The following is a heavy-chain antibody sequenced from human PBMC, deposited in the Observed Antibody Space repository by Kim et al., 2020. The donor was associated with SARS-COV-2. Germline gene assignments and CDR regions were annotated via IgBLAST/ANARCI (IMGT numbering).Heavy chain of an antibody. CDR3: ARDTRGTVTRPNWFDP. V-gene: IGHV3-48*03. Sequence: GGSLRLSCAASGFTFSSYEMNWVRQAPGKGLEWVSYISSSGSTIYYADSVKGRFTISRDNAKNSLYLQMNSLRAEDTAVYYCARDTRGTVTRPNWFDPWGQGTLVTVSS. CDR1: GFTFSSYE. D-gene: IGHD4-17*01. J-gene: IGHJ5*02. CDR2: ISSSGSTI.